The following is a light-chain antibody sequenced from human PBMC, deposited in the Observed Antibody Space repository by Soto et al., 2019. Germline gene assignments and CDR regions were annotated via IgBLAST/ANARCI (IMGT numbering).Light chain of an antibody. CDR2: NVY. J-gene: IGLJ1*01. V-gene: IGLV2-14*03. CDR3: SAYTVSRTYV. CDR1: SSDVGAYNF. Sequence: QSVLTQPPSVSGSPGQSITISCTGTSSDVGAYNFVSWHQQHPGKAPKLMIYNVYDRPSGISYRFSGSKSGNTASLTISGLAGEDEADYYCSAYTVSRTYVFGTGTKLTVL.